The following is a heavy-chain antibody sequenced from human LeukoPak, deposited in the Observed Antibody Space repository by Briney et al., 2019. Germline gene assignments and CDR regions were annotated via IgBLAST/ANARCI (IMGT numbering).Heavy chain of an antibody. CDR3: ARAREDPQLIYFDY. Sequence: SETLSLTCAVYGGSFSGYYWSWIRQPPGKGLEWIGEINHSGSTNYNPSLKSRVTISVDTSKNQFSLKLSSVTAADTAVYYCARAREDPQLIYFDYWGQGTLVTVSS. CDR1: GGSFSGYY. CDR2: INHSGST. D-gene: IGHD2-8*01. J-gene: IGHJ4*02. V-gene: IGHV4-34*01.